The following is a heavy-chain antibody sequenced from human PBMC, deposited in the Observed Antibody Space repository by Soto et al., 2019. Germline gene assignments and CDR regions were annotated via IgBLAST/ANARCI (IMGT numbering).Heavy chain of an antibody. CDR2: IIPIFGTA. CDR1: GGTFSIYA. Sequence: SVKVSCKASGGTFSIYAISWVLQSAGQGLEWMGGIIPIFGTANYAQKFQGRVTITADKSTSTAYMELSSLRSEDTAVYYCARDGGARPYNWFGPWGQGTLVTVSS. V-gene: IGHV1-69*06. CDR3: ARDGGARPYNWFGP. J-gene: IGHJ5*02. D-gene: IGHD6-6*01.